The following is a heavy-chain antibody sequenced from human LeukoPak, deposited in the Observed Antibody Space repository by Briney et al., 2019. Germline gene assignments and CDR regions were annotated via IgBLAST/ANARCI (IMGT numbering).Heavy chain of an antibody. CDR2: ISGSGGST. CDR1: GFTFSSYG. V-gene: IGHV3-23*01. CDR3: ANQGTQGPLVYYDSSGYSLN. D-gene: IGHD3-22*01. Sequence: GGPLRLSCAASGFTFSSYGMSWVRQAPGKGLEWVSAISGSGGSTYYADSVKGRFTISRDNSKNTLYLQMNSLRAEDTAVYYCANQGTQGPLVYYDSSGYSLNWGQGTLVTVSS. J-gene: IGHJ4*02.